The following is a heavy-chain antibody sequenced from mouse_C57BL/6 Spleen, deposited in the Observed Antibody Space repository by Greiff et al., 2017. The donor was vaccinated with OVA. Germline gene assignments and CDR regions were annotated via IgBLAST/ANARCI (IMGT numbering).Heavy chain of an antibody. D-gene: IGHD1-1*01. CDR3: TRNYGSSYVNYAMDY. CDR1: GYTFTDYE. CDR2: IDPETGGT. J-gene: IGHJ4*01. Sequence: QVQLKQSGAELVRPGASVTLSCKASGYTFTDYEMHWVKQTPVHGLEWIGAIDPETGGTAYNQKFKGKAILTADKSSSTAYMELRSLTSEDSAVYYCTRNYGSSYVNYAMDYWGQGTSVTVSS. V-gene: IGHV1-15*01.